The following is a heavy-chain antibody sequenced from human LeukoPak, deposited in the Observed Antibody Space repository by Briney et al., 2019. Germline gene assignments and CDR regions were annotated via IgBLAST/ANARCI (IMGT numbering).Heavy chain of an antibody. Sequence: SETLSLTCTVSGGSISSHYWSWIRQPPGKGLEWIGYIYYSGGTNYNPSLKSRVTISVDTSKNQFSLKLSSVTAADTAVYYCARAWRSSSWYYDYWGQGTLVTVSS. CDR1: GGSISSHY. CDR3: ARAWRSSSWYYDY. CDR2: IYYSGGT. D-gene: IGHD6-13*01. J-gene: IGHJ4*02. V-gene: IGHV4-59*11.